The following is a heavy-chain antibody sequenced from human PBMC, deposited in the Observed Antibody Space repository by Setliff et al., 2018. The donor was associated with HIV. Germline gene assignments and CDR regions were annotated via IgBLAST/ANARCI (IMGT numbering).Heavy chain of an antibody. CDR1: GGSISSHY. J-gene: IGHJ1*01. CDR3: ARAGYYGSTSYWEYFQH. CDR2: IYYNGST. D-gene: IGHD3-22*01. V-gene: IGHV4-59*11. Sequence: PSETLSLTCTGSGGSISSHYWSWIRQPPGKGPEWIVSIYYNGSTNYNPSLKSRVTISIDTSKNQFSLKVNSVTAADTAVYYCARAGYYGSTSYWEYFQHWGQGTLVTVSS.